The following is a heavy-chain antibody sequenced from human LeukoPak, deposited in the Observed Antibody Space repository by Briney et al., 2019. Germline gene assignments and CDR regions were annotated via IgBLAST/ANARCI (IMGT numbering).Heavy chain of an antibody. CDR2: INHSGST. CDR3: ARAIIVVPAAPYGMDV. Sequence: SETLSLTCAVYGGSFSGYYWSWLRQPPGKGLEWIGEINHSGSTNYNPSLKSRVTISVGTSKNQFSLKLSSVTAADTAVYYCARAIIVVPAAPYGMDVWGQGTTVTVSS. J-gene: IGHJ6*02. CDR1: GGSFSGYY. V-gene: IGHV4-34*01. D-gene: IGHD2-2*01.